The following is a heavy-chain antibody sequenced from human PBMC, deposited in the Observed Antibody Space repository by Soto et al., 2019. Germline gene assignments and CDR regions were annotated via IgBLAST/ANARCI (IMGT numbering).Heavy chain of an antibody. CDR2: IIPLFGTT. Sequence: QVQLVQSGSEVKMPGSSVKVSCKTSGGTFSRHAINWVRQAPGQGLEWMGGIIPLFGTTNYAQKFKGRGTISANGSTSTTYMELSSLSSEDAAVYYCARAAIHGSSCYFWFDPWGQGTLVTVSS. CDR3: ARAAIHGSSCYFWFDP. J-gene: IGHJ5*02. V-gene: IGHV1-69*01. D-gene: IGHD6-13*01. CDR1: GGTFSRHA.